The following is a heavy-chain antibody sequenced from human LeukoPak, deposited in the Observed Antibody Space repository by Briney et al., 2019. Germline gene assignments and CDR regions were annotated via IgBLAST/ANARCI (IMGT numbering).Heavy chain of an antibody. CDR3: ARGRAQYDSTGYYY. D-gene: IGHD3-22*01. CDR1: SGSISNYY. CDR2: IYSSGST. Sequence: PSETLSLTCTVSSGSISNYYWSWIRQTPGKGLEWIGHIYSSGSTNYNPSLKSRATISIDTSKNQFSLTLSSVTAADTAVYYCARGRAQYDSTGYYYWGPGTLVTVSS. V-gene: IGHV4-59*01. J-gene: IGHJ4*02.